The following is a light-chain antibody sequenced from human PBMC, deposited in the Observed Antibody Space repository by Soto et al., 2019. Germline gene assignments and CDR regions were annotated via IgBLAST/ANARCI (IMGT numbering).Light chain of an antibody. V-gene: IGKV3-20*01. CDR2: GAS. CDR3: QQYDTSPPT. J-gene: IGKJ1*01. CDR1: QSVSNNY. Sequence: EIVLTQSPGTLSLSPGERATLSCRASQSVSNNYLAWYQQKPGQAPRLLIYGASNRATGIPDRFSGSGSGTDFTLTISRLEPEDSARYSCQQYDTSPPTFGQGTKVDIK.